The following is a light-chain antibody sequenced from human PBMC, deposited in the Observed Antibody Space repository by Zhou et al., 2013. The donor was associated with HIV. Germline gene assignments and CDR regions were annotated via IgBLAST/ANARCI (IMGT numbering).Light chain of an antibody. J-gene: IGKJ3*01. V-gene: IGKV1-27*01. CDR3: QKXDSAPFT. CDR2: TAS. CDR1: QDIRSY. Sequence: DIQMTQSPSSLSASVGDRVTITCRASQDIRSYIAWYQQKPGKVPKLLIYTASTLQSGVPSRFSGSGSGTDFTLIIRNLQPEDVATYFCQKXDSAPFTFGPGTRVD.